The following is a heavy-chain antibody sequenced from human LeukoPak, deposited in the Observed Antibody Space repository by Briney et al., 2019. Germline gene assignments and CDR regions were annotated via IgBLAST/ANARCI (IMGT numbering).Heavy chain of an antibody. D-gene: IGHD3-10*01. CDR2: INPNSGGT. Sequence: ASVKVSCKASGYTFTGYYIHWVRKAPGQGLEWMGWINPNSGGTNYAQKFQGRVTMTRDTSISTAYMELSRLRSDDTAVYYCARDVMVRGVIPSFVYWGQGTLVTVSS. J-gene: IGHJ4*02. CDR1: GYTFTGYY. CDR3: ARDVMVRGVIPSFVY. V-gene: IGHV1-2*02.